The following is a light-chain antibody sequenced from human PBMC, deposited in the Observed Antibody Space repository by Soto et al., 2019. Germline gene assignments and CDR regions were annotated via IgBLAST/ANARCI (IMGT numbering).Light chain of an antibody. CDR1: SGSVSTNYY. CDR3: ALYMGSGIWV. V-gene: IGLV8-61*01. J-gene: IGLJ3*02. Sequence: TVVTQEPSFSVSPGGTITLTCGLNSGSVSTNYYPSWYQQTPGQTPRTLIYNTNTRSSGVPDRFSGSILGNKAALTITGAQADDESDYYCALYMGSGIWVFGGGTKVTVL. CDR2: NTN.